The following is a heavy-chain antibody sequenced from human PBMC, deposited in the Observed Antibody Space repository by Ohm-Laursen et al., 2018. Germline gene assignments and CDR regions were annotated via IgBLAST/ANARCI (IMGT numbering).Heavy chain of an antibody. D-gene: IGHD2-21*02. Sequence: GSLRLSCAASGFTFSSYWMHWVRQAPGKGLVWVSRINSDGSSTSYADSVKGRFTISRDNAKNTLYLQMNSLRAEDTAVYYCARGCGGDCYLGPYYYYGMDVWGQGTTVTVSS. V-gene: IGHV3-74*01. J-gene: IGHJ6*02. CDR1: GFTFSSYW. CDR2: INSDGSST. CDR3: ARGCGGDCYLGPYYYYGMDV.